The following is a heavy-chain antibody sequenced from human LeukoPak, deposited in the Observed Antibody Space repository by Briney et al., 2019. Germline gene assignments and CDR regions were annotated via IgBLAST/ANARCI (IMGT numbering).Heavy chain of an antibody. D-gene: IGHD6-19*01. CDR3: ARAGLYTQKIAVAGHFDY. V-gene: IGHV1-18*01. J-gene: IGHJ4*02. Sequence: ASVKVSCKASGYTFTSYGISWVRQATGQGLEWMGWISAYNGNTNYAQKFQGRVTITRDTSASTAYMELSSLRSEDTAVYYCARAGLYTQKIAVAGHFDYWGQGTLVTVSS. CDR2: ISAYNGNT. CDR1: GYTFTSYG.